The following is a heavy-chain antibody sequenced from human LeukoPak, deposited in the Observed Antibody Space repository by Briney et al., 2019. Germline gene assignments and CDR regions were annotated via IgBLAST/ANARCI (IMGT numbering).Heavy chain of an antibody. J-gene: IGHJ6*02. Sequence: GGSLRLSCAASGFTFSSYAMSWVRQAPGKGLVWVSAISGSGGSTYYADSVKGRFTISRDNSKNTLYLQMNSLRAEDTAVYYCAKDEYGSGSYSYYYGMDVWGQGTTVTVSS. CDR3: AKDEYGSGSYSYYYGMDV. D-gene: IGHD3-10*01. CDR1: GFTFSSYA. V-gene: IGHV3-23*01. CDR2: ISGSGGST.